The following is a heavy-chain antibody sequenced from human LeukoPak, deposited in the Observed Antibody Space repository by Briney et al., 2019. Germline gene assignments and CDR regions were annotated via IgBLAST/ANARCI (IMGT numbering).Heavy chain of an antibody. D-gene: IGHD3-22*01. CDR1: GFTFSKYW. CDR3: SRDANYYDSSRHYFDAFDI. Sequence: SGGSLRLSCVASGFTFSKYWMTWVRQAPGKGLEWVANIRGDGSVKYLLDSVKGRFTISRDNVKNSLSLEMNNLRAEDTAVYYCSRDANYYDSSRHYFDAFDIWGQGTMVTVSS. V-gene: IGHV3-7*01. J-gene: IGHJ3*02. CDR2: IRGDGSVK.